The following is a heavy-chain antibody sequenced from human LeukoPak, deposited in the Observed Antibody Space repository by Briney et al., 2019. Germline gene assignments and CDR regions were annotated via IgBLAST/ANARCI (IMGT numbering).Heavy chain of an antibody. J-gene: IGHJ4*02. CDR1: GYTFTGYY. V-gene: IGHV1-2*02. CDR2: INPNSGGT. D-gene: IGHD6-13*01. Sequence: ASVKVSCKASGYTFTGYYMHWERQAPGQGLEWMGWINPNSGGTNYAQKFQGRVTMTRDTSISTAYMELRSLRSDDTAVYYCARDRAGGYSSSWSPGVFDYWGQGTLVTVSS. CDR3: ARDRAGGYSSSWSPGVFDY.